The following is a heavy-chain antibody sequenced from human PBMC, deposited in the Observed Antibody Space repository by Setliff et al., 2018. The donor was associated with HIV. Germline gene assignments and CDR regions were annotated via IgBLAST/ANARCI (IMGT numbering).Heavy chain of an antibody. CDR1: GGSFSGYY. J-gene: IGHJ3*02. CDR3: ARRGGAIGYDRTRRPSFNAFDI. V-gene: IGHV4-34*01. CDR2: INHSGST. D-gene: IGHD3-22*01. Sequence: PSETLSLTCAVYGGSFSGYYWSWIRQPPGKGLEWIGEINHSGSTNYNPSLKSRVTISVDTSKNQLSLKLSSVTAADTAVYYCARRGGAIGYDRTRRPSFNAFDIWGQGTMVTVSS.